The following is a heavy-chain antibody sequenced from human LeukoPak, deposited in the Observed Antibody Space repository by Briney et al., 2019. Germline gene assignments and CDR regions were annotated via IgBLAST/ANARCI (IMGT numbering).Heavy chain of an antibody. CDR1: GFTVSSNY. CDR3: AKAPPGGWNYMGYFDY. V-gene: IGHV3-30*02. J-gene: IGHJ4*02. CDR2: IRYDGSNK. Sequence: GGSLRLSCAASGFTVSSNYMSWVRQAPGKGLEWVAFIRYDGSNKYYADSVKGRFTISRDNSKNTLYLQMNSLRAEDTAVYYCAKAPPGGWNYMGYFDYWGQGTLVTVSS. D-gene: IGHD1-7*01.